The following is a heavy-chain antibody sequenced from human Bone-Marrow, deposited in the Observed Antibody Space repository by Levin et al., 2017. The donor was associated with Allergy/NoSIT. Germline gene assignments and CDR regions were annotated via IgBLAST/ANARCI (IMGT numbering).Heavy chain of an antibody. CDR2: LYSGGSI. V-gene: IGHV3-66*01. CDR1: GFTVSNNY. CDR3: ARESLACSGGSCYFDY. Sequence: GGSLRLSCAVSGFTVSNNYMSWVRQAPGKGLEWVSILYSGGSIFYADSVKGRFAISRDTSKNTLFLQMNSLRAEDTAVYYCARESLACSGGSCYFDYWGQGTLVTVSS. J-gene: IGHJ4*02. D-gene: IGHD2-15*01.